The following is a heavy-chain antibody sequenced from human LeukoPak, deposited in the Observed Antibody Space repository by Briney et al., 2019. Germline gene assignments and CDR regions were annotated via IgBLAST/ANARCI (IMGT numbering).Heavy chain of an antibody. CDR3: AKDGGSGMGFDP. J-gene: IGHJ5*02. CDR1: GFTFSNYA. CDR2: IRAGGGST. V-gene: IGHV3-23*01. Sequence: GGSLRLSCAASGFTFSNYAMTWVRQAPGKGLEWVSGIRAGGGSTNFADSVRGRFTLSTDNSKNTLYLQMSSLRAEDAAIYYCAKDGGSGMGFDPWGQGTLVTVSS. D-gene: IGHD3-10*01.